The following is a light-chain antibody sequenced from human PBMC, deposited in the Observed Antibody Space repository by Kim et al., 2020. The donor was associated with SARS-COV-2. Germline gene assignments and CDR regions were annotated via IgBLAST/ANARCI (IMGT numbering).Light chain of an antibody. CDR2: RDT. CDR1: SNDVGLRR. J-gene: IGLJ3*02. Sequence: RQTATLTCTGNSNDVGLRRAAWLQQHQGHPPKLLSYRDTNRPSGISERLSASRSGSTASLTITGLQPEDEADYYCSAWDSSLSSWVFGGGTQLTVL. V-gene: IGLV10-54*01. CDR3: SAWDSSLSSWV.